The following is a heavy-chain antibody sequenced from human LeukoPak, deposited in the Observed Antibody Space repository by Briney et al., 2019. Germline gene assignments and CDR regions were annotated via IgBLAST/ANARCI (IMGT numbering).Heavy chain of an antibody. CDR2: IRGDGGDK. Sequence: GGSLRLSCAASGFTFTSHWMTWVRQAPGKGLEWVANIRGDGGDKYYVDSAKGRFTISRDNAKNSVYLQMNSLRGEDTAVYYCARDIDRAHGDWGQGTLVTVSS. V-gene: IGHV3-7*01. D-gene: IGHD2-15*01. J-gene: IGHJ4*02. CDR1: GFTFTSHW. CDR3: ARDIDRAHGD.